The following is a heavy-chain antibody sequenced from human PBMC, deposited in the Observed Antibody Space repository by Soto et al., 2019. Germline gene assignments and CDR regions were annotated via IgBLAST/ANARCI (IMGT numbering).Heavy chain of an antibody. Sequence: GESLKISCKGSGYSFTSYWIGWVRQMPGKGLEWMGIIYPGDSDTRYSPSFQGQVTISADKSISTAYLQWSSLKASDTAMYYCARSPDYYDSSGYFFDIWGQGTMVTVSS. J-gene: IGHJ3*02. CDR1: GYSFTSYW. CDR3: ARSPDYYDSSGYFFDI. D-gene: IGHD3-22*01. CDR2: IYPGDSDT. V-gene: IGHV5-51*01.